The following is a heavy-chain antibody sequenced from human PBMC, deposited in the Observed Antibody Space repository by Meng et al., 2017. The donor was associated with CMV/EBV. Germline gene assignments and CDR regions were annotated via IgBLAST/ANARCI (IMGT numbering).Heavy chain of an antibody. CDR2: ISYDGSNK. CDR3: ARGLSVVVVAATEGSYGMDV. V-gene: IGHV3-30-3*01. CDR1: GSPLGIYA. D-gene: IGHD2-15*01. J-gene: IGHJ6*02. Sequence: GNSLKIPGEPSGSPLGIYAFHWVRQAPGKGLEWVAVISYDGSNKYYPDSVKGRFPISRDNSRNTLYLQMNSLRAGDTAMYYCARGLSVVVVAATEGSYGMDVWGQGTTVTVSS.